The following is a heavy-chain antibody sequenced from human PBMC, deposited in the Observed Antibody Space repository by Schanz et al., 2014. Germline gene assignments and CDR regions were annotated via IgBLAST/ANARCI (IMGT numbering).Heavy chain of an antibody. Sequence: QVQLVQSGAEVKKPGASVKVSCKASGYTFTGYYMHWVRQAPGQGLEWMGWINPNSGDTKYAQKFQGRVTMTAAKSISTVYMELSRLRSDDTAVYYCARVRSEDYGGMDVWGQGTTVTVSS. V-gene: IGHV1-2*02. CDR3: ARVRSEDYGGMDV. CDR2: INPNSGDT. CDR1: GYTFTGYY. J-gene: IGHJ6*02.